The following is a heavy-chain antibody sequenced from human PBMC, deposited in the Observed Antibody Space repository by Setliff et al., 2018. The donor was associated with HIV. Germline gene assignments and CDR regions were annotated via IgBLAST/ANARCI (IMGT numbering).Heavy chain of an antibody. J-gene: IGHJ4*02. CDR1: GFIFSSYW. CDR2: IKQDGSEK. V-gene: IGHV3-7*05. D-gene: IGHD6-13*01. CDR3: ARGRGSSSSWPIDY. Sequence: PGGSLRLSCAASGFIFSSYWMHWVRQAPGKGLEWVANIKQDGSEKYYVDSVKGRFTISRDNAKNSLYLQMNSLRAEDTAVYYCARGRGSSSSWPIDYWGQGTLVTVSS.